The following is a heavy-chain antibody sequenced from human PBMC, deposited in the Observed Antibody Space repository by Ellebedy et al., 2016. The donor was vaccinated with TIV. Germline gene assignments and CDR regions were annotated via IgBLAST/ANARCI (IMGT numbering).Heavy chain of an antibody. CDR3: ARLGRITLFARNPWFDP. D-gene: IGHD3-3*01. CDR1: NGSLSSGGYY. J-gene: IGHJ5*02. CDR2: VYHSGST. Sequence: SETLSLXCSVSNGSLSSGGYYWAWIRQPPGKGLEWIGSVYHSGSTYYNSSLTSRVTISVDSSNNQFSLKLTSVTAADTAVYYCARLGRITLFARNPWFDPWGQGTLVTVSA. V-gene: IGHV4-39*01.